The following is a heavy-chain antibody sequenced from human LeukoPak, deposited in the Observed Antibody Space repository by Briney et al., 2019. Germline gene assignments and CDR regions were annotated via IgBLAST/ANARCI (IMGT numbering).Heavy chain of an antibody. Sequence: GGSLRLSCAASGFTFSSYEMNWVRQAPGKGLEWVSFISSDGSTIYSADSVKGRFTISRDNAKNLLHLQMNSLRAEDTAVYYCARGWDSYTFDYWGQGTLVTVSS. CDR3: ARGWDSYTFDY. V-gene: IGHV3-48*03. CDR2: ISSDGSTI. J-gene: IGHJ4*02. CDR1: GFTFSSYE. D-gene: IGHD3-16*01.